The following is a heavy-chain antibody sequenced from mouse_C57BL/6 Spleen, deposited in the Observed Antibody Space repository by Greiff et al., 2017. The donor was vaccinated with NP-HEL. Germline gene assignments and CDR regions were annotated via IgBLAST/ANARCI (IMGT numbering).Heavy chain of an antibody. CDR2: IDPSDSET. CDR3: ARSPRSHWYFDV. D-gene: IGHD1-1*01. Sequence: QVQLQQPGAELVRPGSSVKLSCKASGYTFTSYWMHWVKQRPIQGLEWIGNIDPSDSETHYNQKFKDKATLTVDKSSSTAYMQLSSLTSEDSAVYYCARSPRSHWYFDVWGTGTTVTVSS. J-gene: IGHJ1*03. V-gene: IGHV1-52*01. CDR1: GYTFTSYW.